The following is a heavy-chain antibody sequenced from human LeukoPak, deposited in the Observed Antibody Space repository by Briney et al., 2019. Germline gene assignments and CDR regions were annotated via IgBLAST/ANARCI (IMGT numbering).Heavy chain of an antibody. CDR2: IYYSGST. Sequence: SETLSLTCTVSGGSISSYYWSWIRQPPGKGLEWIGYIYYSGSTNYNPSLKSRVTISVDTSKNQFSLKLSSVTAADTAVYYCARDPYDILTGYYRYFDYWGQGTLVTVSS. V-gene: IGHV4-59*12. D-gene: IGHD3-9*01. CDR1: GGSISSYY. J-gene: IGHJ4*02. CDR3: ARDPYDILTGYYRYFDY.